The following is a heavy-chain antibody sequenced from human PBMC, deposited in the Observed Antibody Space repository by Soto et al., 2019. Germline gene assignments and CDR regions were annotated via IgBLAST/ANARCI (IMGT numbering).Heavy chain of an antibody. J-gene: IGHJ4*02. CDR3: ARRGSGSYYDY. D-gene: IGHD1-26*01. CDR2: ISGSGGST. Sequence: EVQLLESGGGLVQPGGSLRLSCVASGFTFSSYAMRWVRQAPVKGLEWVSAISGSGGSTYYADSVKGRFTISRDNSKNTLYLQMNSLRAEDTAVYYCARRGSGSYYDYWGQGTLVPVSS. V-gene: IGHV3-23*01. CDR1: GFTFSSYA.